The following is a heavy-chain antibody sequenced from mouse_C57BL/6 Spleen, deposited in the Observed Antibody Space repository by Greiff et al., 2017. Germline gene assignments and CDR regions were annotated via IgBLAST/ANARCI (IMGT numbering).Heavy chain of an antibody. Sequence: QVQLQQSGAELAKPGASVKLSCKASGYTFTSYWMHWVKQRPGQGLEWIGYINPSSGYTKYNQKFKDKATFTADKSSSTAYMQLSSLTYADSAVYYGARGYYGNSPWYFDVWGTGTTVTVSS. D-gene: IGHD2-1*01. V-gene: IGHV1-7*01. CDR3: ARGYYGNSPWYFDV. J-gene: IGHJ1*03. CDR2: INPSSGYT. CDR1: GYTFTSYW.